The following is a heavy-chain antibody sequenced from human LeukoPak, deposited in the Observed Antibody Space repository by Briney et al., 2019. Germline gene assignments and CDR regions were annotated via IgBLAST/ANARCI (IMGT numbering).Heavy chain of an antibody. D-gene: IGHD2-2*01. V-gene: IGHV3-21*01. Sequence: MAGGSLRLSCAASGFAFSSYHMVWVRQTPEKGLDAIASISGSAGESYYLDYVKGRFTISRDNAKNSLYLQMNSLRAEDTAVYYCARDGGDCSSTSCYPDYWGQGTLVTVSS. CDR1: GFAFSSYH. J-gene: IGHJ4*02. CDR2: ISGSAGES. CDR3: ARDGGDCSSTSCYPDY.